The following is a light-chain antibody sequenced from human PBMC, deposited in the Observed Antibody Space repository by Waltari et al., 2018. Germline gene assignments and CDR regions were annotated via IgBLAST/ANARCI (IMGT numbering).Light chain of an antibody. V-gene: IGKV1-5*03. CDR2: KAS. CDR3: QQYSSFPLI. CDR1: QTINDW. Sequence: DIQMTQSPSTLSASIGDRVTITCRASQTINDWLAWYQQKPGRAPKLLSYKASDLESGVPSRFSGSGSGTEFTLTISSLQPDDFATYYCQQYSSFPLIFGPGTRVKIK. J-gene: IGKJ3*01.